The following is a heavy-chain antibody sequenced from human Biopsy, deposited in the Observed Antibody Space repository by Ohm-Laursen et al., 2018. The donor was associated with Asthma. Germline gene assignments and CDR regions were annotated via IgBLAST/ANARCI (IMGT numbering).Heavy chain of an antibody. V-gene: IGHV4-39*01. CDR1: GGSITSSSYY. CDR2: MYYSGSP. Sequence: SDTLSLTCAVSGGSITSSSYYWGWIRQPPGKGVEWIGSMYYSGSPYYHPSLKSRATISVDTSKNQLSLKMSSVTAADTAVYFCVRHQYSSSWSTFDYWGQGALVTVSS. D-gene: IGHD3-22*01. J-gene: IGHJ4*02. CDR3: VRHQYSSSWSTFDY.